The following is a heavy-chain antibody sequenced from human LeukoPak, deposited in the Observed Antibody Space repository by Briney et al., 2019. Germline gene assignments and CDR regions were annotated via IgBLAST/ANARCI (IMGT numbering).Heavy chain of an antibody. CDR3: AKRLGLGYCSGGSCPDAFDI. V-gene: IGHV4-4*02. CDR2: IYHSGST. CDR1: GGSISSSNW. D-gene: IGHD2-15*01. Sequence: SETLSLTCVVSGGSISSSNWWSWVRQPPGKGLEWIGEIYHSGSTNYNPSLKSRVTISVDKSKKQFSLKLSSVTAADTAVYYCAKRLGLGYCSGGSCPDAFDIWGQGTMVTVSS. J-gene: IGHJ3*02.